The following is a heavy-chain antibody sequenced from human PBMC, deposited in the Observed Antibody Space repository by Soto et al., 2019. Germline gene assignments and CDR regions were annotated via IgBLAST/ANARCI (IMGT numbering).Heavy chain of an antibody. CDR1: GFTFSSYV. Sequence: PGGSLRLSCAASGFTFSSYVMHWVRKAPGKGLESVADISHDGGNTYHADSVEGRLTISRDNSKSTLYLQMNSLRPEDTAVYYCVKDRGTQWNRRNYHFEYWGQGTLVTVSS. J-gene: IGHJ4*02. V-gene: IGHV3-30*18. CDR2: ISHDGGNT. D-gene: IGHD1-1*01. CDR3: VKDRGTQWNRRNYHFEY.